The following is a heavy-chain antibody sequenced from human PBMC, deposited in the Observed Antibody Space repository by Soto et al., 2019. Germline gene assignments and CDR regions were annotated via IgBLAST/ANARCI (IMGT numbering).Heavy chain of an antibody. CDR1: GFPVSDEY. CDR2: ISNGVPYI. D-gene: IGHD3-10*01. Sequence: QIQLVESGGDLAKPGGSLRLSCAVSGFPVSDEYMSWIRQAPGKGLEWISYISNGVPYIFYADSVKGRFTTFKDNARNLLFLQMDNLRVDDTAVYYFARSRGLGPGSHFDYWGQGTLVTVSS. J-gene: IGHJ4*02. CDR3: ARSRGLGPGSHFDY. V-gene: IGHV3-11*01.